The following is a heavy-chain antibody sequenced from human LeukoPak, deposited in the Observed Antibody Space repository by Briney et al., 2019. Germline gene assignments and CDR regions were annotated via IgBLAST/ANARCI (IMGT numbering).Heavy chain of an antibody. D-gene: IGHD3-10*01. V-gene: IGHV3-48*02. CDR1: GFTFSSYS. CDR2: VSSSSTI. Sequence: GGSLRLSCAASGFTFSSYSMNWVRQAPGKGLEWVSYVSSSSTIYYADSVKGRFTISRDNAKNSLYLQMNGLTDEDTAVYYCARGSLNYYASGSYYMVFWGQGTLVTVSS. J-gene: IGHJ4*02. CDR3: ARGSLNYYASGSYYMVF.